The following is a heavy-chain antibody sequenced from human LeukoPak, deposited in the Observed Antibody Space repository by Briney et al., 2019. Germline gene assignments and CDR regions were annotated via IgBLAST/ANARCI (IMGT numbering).Heavy chain of an antibody. V-gene: IGHV3-11*01. Sequence: GGSLRLSCAASGFPFSDYDMSWIRQAPGKGLEWVSYISSSDSRIYYADSVKDRFTISRDNTKNSLYLQMHSLRVEDTAVYYCARVSGYDWESFYDYWGQGTLVTVSS. CDR3: ARVSGYDWESFYDY. CDR2: ISSSDSRI. D-gene: IGHD5-12*01. CDR1: GFPFSDYD. J-gene: IGHJ4*02.